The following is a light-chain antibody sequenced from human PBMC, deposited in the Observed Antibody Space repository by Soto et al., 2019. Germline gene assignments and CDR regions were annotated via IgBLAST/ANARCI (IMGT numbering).Light chain of an antibody. CDR3: GSYTSSSTQG. J-gene: IGLJ2*01. CDR2: DVS. Sequence: QSALTQPASVSGSPGQSITISGTGTSSDVGGYNYVSWYQQHPGKAPKLMIYDVSDRPSGVSNRFSGSKSGNTASLPISGLQAEDEADYYCGSYTSSSTQGFGGGTKLTVL. V-gene: IGLV2-14*01. CDR1: SSDVGGYNY.